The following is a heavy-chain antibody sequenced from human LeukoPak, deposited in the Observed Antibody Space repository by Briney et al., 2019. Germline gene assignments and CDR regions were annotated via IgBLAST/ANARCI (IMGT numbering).Heavy chain of an antibody. D-gene: IGHD6-19*01. CDR1: GFTFSSYA. CDR2: ISGSGGST. Sequence: GGSLRLSCAASGFTFSSYAMSWVRQAPGKGLEWVSAISGSGGSTYYADSVKGRFTISRDNSENTLYLQMNSLRAEDTAVYYCAKSRAYSSGALNYWGQGTLVTVSS. V-gene: IGHV3-23*01. CDR3: AKSRAYSSGALNY. J-gene: IGHJ4*02.